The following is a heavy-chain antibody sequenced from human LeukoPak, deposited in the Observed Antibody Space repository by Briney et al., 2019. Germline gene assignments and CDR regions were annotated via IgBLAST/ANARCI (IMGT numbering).Heavy chain of an antibody. Sequence: ASVKVSCKASGYSLTDYYLHWVRQAPGQGLEWMGWINPNSGGTNYAQKFQGRVTMTRDTSISTAYLELSTLRSGDTAVYYCARGAVIITTNASDIWGQGTMVTVSS. V-gene: IGHV1-2*02. CDR1: GYSLTDYY. CDR3: ARGAVIITTNASDI. CDR2: INPNSGGT. D-gene: IGHD3-22*01. J-gene: IGHJ3*02.